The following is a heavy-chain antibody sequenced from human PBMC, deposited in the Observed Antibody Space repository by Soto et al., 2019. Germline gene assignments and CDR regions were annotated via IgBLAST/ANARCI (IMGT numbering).Heavy chain of an antibody. V-gene: IGHV3-21*01. J-gene: IGHJ4*02. CDR1: GFTFSSYS. CDR3: ARGGIAVAGAIDR. CDR2: ISSSSSYI. D-gene: IGHD6-19*01. Sequence: EVQLVESGGGLVKPGGSLRLSCAASGFTFSSYSMNWVRQAPGKGLEWVSSISSSSSYIYYADSVKGRFTISRDNAKNSLYLQMNSLRAEDTAVYYCARGGIAVAGAIDRWGQGTLVTVS.